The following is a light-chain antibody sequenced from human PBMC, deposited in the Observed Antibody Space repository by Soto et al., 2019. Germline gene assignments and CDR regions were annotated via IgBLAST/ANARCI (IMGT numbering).Light chain of an antibody. CDR1: SSDVGGYDY. J-gene: IGLJ3*02. V-gene: IGLV2-11*01. Sequence: QSALTQPRSVSGSPGQSLTISCTGTSSDVGGYDYVSWYQHHPGKAPKLMIFDVTKRPSGVPHRFSGSKSGNTASLTISGLQAEDEADYYCSSHAGIINVVFGGGTKVTVL. CDR3: SSHAGIINVV. CDR2: DVT.